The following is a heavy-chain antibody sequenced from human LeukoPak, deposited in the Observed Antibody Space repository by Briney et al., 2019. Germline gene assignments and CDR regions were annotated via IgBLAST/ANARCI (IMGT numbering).Heavy chain of an antibody. CDR2: INPNSGGT. CDR3: ASLRPVYYYDSSGYYGTDY. J-gene: IGHJ4*02. D-gene: IGHD3-22*01. CDR1: GYTFTGYY. V-gene: IGHV1-2*02. Sequence: ASVKVSCKASGYTFTGYYMHWVRQAPGQGLEWMGWINPNSGGTNYAQKFQGRVTMTRDTSISTAYMELSRLRSDDTAVYYCASLRPVYYYDSSGYYGTDYWGQGTLVTVSS.